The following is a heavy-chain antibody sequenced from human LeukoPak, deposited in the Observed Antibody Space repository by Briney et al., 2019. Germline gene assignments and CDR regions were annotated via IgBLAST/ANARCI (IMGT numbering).Heavy chain of an antibody. CDR2: IYYSGST. D-gene: IGHD5-24*01. Sequence: PSETLSLTCTVSGGSISSYYWSWIRQPPGKGLEWIGYIYYSGSTNYNPSLKSRVTISVDTSKNQFSLKLSSVTAADTAVYYCAREVATTKDDAFDIWGQGTMVTVSS. V-gene: IGHV4-59*01. CDR3: AREVATTKDDAFDI. CDR1: GGSISSYY. J-gene: IGHJ3*02.